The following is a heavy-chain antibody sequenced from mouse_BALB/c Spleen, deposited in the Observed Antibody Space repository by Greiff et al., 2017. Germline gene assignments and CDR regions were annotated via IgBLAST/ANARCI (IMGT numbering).Heavy chain of an antibody. CDR1: GYSITSDYA. J-gene: IGHJ3*01. CDR2: ISYSGST. Sequence: VQLKQSGPGLVKPSQSLSLTCTVTGYSITSDYAWNWIRQFPGNKLEWMGYISYSGSTSYNPSLKSRISITRDTSKNQFFLQLNSVTTEDTATYYCARREPGTGFAYWGQGTLVTVSA. V-gene: IGHV3-2*02. CDR3: ARREPGTGFAY. D-gene: IGHD4-1*01.